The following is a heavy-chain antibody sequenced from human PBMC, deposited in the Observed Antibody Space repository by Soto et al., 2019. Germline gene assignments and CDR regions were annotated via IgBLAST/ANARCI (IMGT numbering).Heavy chain of an antibody. CDR1: GGSFSGFY. CDR2: INHCGST. Sequence: SETLSLTCAVYGGSFSGFYCRWIRQPPGKGLEWIGEINHCGSTNYNPSLKSRVTISVDTSKNQFSLKLSSVTAADTAVYYCARLPPYSSSSGLKDYWGQGTLVTVSS. J-gene: IGHJ4*02. CDR3: ARLPPYSSSSGLKDY. V-gene: IGHV4-34*01. D-gene: IGHD6-6*01.